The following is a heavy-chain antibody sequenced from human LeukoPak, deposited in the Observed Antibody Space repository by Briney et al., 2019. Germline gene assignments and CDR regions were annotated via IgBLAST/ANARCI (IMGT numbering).Heavy chain of an antibody. D-gene: IGHD3-10*01. CDR1: GGSINDYY. CDR2: IYYRGTT. CDR3: AGVFSGRRPFEL. J-gene: IGHJ4*02. Sequence: SETLSLTCTVSGGSINDYYWNWLRQPPGKGLEWIGFIYYRGTTNNNPSLKSRLTTSNDTSKKQFSLNLSSVTAADTAVYYCAGVFSGRRPFELWGQGTLVTVSS. V-gene: IGHV4-59*03.